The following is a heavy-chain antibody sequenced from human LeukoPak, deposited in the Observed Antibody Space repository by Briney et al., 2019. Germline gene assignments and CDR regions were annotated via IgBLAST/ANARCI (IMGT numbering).Heavy chain of an antibody. CDR1: GFTVSSNY. J-gene: IGHJ4*02. Sequence: GGCLRLSCAASGFTVSSNYMRGVRQAPGKGLECVSVIYSGGSTYYADSVKGRFTVYRDNSKHTLYLQMNSLRAEDTAVYYCATANLFDFWSGYSDLYDYWGQGTLVTVSS. V-gene: IGHV3-53*01. CDR2: IYSGGST. CDR3: ATANLFDFWSGYSDLYDY. D-gene: IGHD3-3*01.